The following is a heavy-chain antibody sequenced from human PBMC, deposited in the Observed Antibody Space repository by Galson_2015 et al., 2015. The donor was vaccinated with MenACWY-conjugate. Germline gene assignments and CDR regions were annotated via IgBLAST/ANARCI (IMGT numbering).Heavy chain of an antibody. V-gene: IGHV3-53*01. Sequence: ALRLSCAASGFSVSSEYMSWVRQAPGKGLEWVSIIYRDGKTFYADSVQGRFIISRDNSKHTLYLQMNSLIAEDTAVYYCARESGDSSGHPSSWGQGTLVTVSS. D-gene: IGHD3-22*01. CDR2: IYRDGKT. J-gene: IGHJ5*02. CDR3: ARESGDSSGHPSS. CDR1: GFSVSSEY.